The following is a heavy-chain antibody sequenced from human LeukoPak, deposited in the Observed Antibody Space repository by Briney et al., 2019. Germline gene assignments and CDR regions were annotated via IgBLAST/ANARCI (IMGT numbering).Heavy chain of an antibody. D-gene: IGHD2-15*01. V-gene: IGHV3-48*01. Sequence: QTGGSLRLSCAASGFAFSSYAMNWVRQAPGKGLEWVSFITSSSNAVYYADSMKGRFTVSRDNAENSLYLQMNSLRAEDTAVYYCARDRMGGSFDYWGQGTLVTVSS. CDR2: ITSSSNAV. CDR3: ARDRMGGSFDY. CDR1: GFAFSSYA. J-gene: IGHJ4*02.